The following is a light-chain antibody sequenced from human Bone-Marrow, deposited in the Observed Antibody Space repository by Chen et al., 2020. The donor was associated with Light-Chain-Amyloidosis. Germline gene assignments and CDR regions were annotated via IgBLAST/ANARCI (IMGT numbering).Light chain of an antibody. V-gene: IGLV2-14*01. J-gene: IGLJ1*01. CDR1: SSDGGGDNH. CDR3: SSYTITNTLV. Sequence: QSALTQPASVSGSPGQSITISPTGTSSDGGGDNHVSWYQQHPDKAPKLMIYEVTNRPSLVPDRFSGSKSDNTASLTISGLQTEDEADYFCSSYTITNTLVFGSGTRVTVL. CDR2: EVT.